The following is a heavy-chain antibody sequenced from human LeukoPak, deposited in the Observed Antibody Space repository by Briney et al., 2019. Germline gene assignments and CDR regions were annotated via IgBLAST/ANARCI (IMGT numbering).Heavy chain of an antibody. CDR1: GGSFSGYY. CDR2: INHSGST. V-gene: IGHV4-34*01. CDR3: ARGSMVRGVRKFDP. Sequence: PSETLSLTCAVYGGSFSGYYWSWIRQPPGKGLEWIGEINHSGSTNYNPSLKSRVTISVDTSKNQFSLKLSSVTAADTAVYYCARGSMVRGVRKFDPWGQGTLVTVSS. J-gene: IGHJ5*02. D-gene: IGHD3-10*01.